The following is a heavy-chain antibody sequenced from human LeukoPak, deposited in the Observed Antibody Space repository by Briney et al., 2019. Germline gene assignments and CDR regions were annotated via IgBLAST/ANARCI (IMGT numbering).Heavy chain of an antibody. CDR2: ISGSGGST. CDR3: AKPPKLASRFDWFFDY. J-gene: IGHJ4*02. CDR1: GFTFSSYA. D-gene: IGHD3-9*01. Sequence: PGGSLRLPCAASGFTFSSYAMSWVRQAPGKGLEWVSAISGSGGSTCYADSVKGRFTISRDNSKNTLYLQMNSLRAEDTAVYYCAKPPKLASRFDWFFDYWGQGTLVTVSS. V-gene: IGHV3-23*01.